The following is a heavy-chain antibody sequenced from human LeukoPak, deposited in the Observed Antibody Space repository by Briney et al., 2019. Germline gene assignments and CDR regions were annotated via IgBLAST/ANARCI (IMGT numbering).Heavy chain of an antibody. J-gene: IGHJ4*02. CDR1: GFTFSSYS. D-gene: IGHD3-9*01. V-gene: IGHV3-21*01. CDR2: ISSSSSYI. Sequence: GGSLRLSCAASGFTFSSYSMNWVRQAPGKGLEGVSSISSSSSYIYYADSVKGRFTISRDNAKNSLYLQMNSLRAEDTAVYYCARAYDILTALREWGQGTLVTVSS. CDR3: ARAYDILTALRE.